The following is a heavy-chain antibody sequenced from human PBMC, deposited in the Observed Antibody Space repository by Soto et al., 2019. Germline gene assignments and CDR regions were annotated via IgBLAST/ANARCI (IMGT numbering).Heavy chain of an antibody. V-gene: IGHV4-59*08. CDR2: IDYTGHT. CDR1: GGTINTYF. Sequence: PSETLSLTCTVSGGTINTYFWNWIRQPPGKGLQWIGHIDYTGHTIYNPSLESRVSMSLDTSNNQFSLRLSSVTAADTAVYYCARRFCTGGICDPPQDSGPPPGGQGTLVTVSS. D-gene: IGHD2-8*02. CDR3: ARRFCTGGICDPPQDSGPPP. J-gene: IGHJ5*02.